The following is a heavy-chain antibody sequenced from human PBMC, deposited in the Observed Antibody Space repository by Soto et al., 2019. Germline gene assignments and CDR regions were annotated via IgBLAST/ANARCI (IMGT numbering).Heavy chain of an antibody. CDR2: INSTTNYI. J-gene: IGHJ4*02. V-gene: IGHV3-21*06. Sequence: GSLRLSGAASRFTSTRYSMNWVRQAPGKGREWVSSINSTTNYIYYGDSMKGRFTIYRDNAKNSLYLERNSLRAEDTAVYYCARESEDLTSNFDYWGQGTLVTVSS. CDR3: ARESEDLTSNFDY. CDR1: RFTSTRYS.